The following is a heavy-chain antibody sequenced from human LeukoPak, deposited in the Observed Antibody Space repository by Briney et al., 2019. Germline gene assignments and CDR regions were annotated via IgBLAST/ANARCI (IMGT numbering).Heavy chain of an antibody. J-gene: IGHJ4*02. CDR3: AREVSGSYKVEYFDN. Sequence: ASVKVSCKASGYTFTGYYMHWVRQAPGQGLEWMGWINPNSGGTNYAQKFQGRVTMTRDTSITTAYMELSCLRSEDTAVYYCAREVSGSYKVEYFDNWGQGTLVTVSS. CDR2: INPNSGGT. V-gene: IGHV1-2*02. CDR1: GYTFTGYY. D-gene: IGHD1-26*01.